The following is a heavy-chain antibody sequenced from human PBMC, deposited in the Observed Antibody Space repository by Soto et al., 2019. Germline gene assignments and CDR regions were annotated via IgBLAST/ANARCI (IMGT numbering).Heavy chain of an antibody. J-gene: IGHJ4*02. Sequence: HVQLVQSGAEVKKPGASVTVSCKASGDTFTNYDINWFRQAAGQGLEWMGWMSPNSGNTGYAQSFQGRVTMTRTTSISTSYIELSSLISEDTAVYYCAQNPPNWGEFHYWGQGTLVTVSS. CDR1: GDTFTNYD. D-gene: IGHD7-27*01. V-gene: IGHV1-8*01. CDR3: AQNPPNWGEFHY. CDR2: MSPNSGNT.